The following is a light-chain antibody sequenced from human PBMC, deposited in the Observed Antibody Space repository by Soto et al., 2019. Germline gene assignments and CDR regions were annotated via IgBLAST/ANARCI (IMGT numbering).Light chain of an antibody. V-gene: IGLV2-23*02. CDR3: RSYGRSITFGVV. CDR1: SNDVWTYNL. CDR2: EAS. Sequence: QSALTQPASVSGSPGQLITISCTATSNDVWTYNLVSWYQQHPGKAPKLLLFEASKRPLETSVRFSGSKSGNTASLTISGLQAEDEGHYSCRSYGRSITFGVVFGGGTKLTVL. J-gene: IGLJ3*02.